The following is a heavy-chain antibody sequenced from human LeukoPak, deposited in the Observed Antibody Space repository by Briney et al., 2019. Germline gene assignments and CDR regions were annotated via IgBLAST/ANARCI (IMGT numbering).Heavy chain of an antibody. J-gene: IGHJ5*01. D-gene: IGHD3-9*01. V-gene: IGHV4-59*01. CDR2: IYYSGST. CDR3: AREVENYVILTGRPSYWFHT. Sequence: SETLSLTCTVSGGSISSYYWSWIRHPPGKGLEGIGYIYYSGSTNYNPSLKSRVTISVDTSKNQFCLKLSSVTAADTAVYYFAREVENYVILTGRPSYWFHTTGAGALLTASP. CDR1: GGSISSYY.